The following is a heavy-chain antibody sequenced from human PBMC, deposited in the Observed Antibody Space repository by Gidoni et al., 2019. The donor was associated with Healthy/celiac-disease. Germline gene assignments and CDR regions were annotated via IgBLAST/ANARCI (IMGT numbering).Heavy chain of an antibody. CDR1: GYTFTSYA. Sequence: QVQLVQSGAEGKKPGASVKFSCKASGYTFTSYAMHWVRQAPGQRLEWMGWINAGNGNTKYSQKFQGRVTITRDTSASTAYMELSSLRSEDTAVYYCARDHSSSSRAAYYDYWGQGTLVTVSS. D-gene: IGHD6-6*01. V-gene: IGHV1-3*01. CDR2: INAGNGNT. CDR3: ARDHSSSSRAAYYDY. J-gene: IGHJ4*02.